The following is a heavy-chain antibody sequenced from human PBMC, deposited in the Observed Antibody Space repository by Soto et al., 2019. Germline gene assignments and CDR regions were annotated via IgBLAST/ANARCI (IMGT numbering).Heavy chain of an antibody. J-gene: IGHJ6*03. CDR1: GFTFSSYS. CDR2: ISSGSNYT. Sequence: EVQLVESGGGLLKPGGSLRLSCVVSGFTFSSYSMNWVRQAPGKGLEWVSSISSGSNYTYYADSVKGRFTISRDNAKNSVYLQMNGLRAEDTALYYCARDFKESQYYYYCMDVWGKGTTVTVSS. V-gene: IGHV3-21*06. CDR3: ARDFKESQYYYYCMDV. D-gene: IGHD3-10*01.